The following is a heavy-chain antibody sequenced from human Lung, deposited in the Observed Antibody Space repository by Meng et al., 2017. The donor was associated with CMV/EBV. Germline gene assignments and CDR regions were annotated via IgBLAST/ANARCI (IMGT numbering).Heavy chain of an antibody. V-gene: IGHV1-2*04. J-gene: IGHJ5*02. CDR1: GYTFTGYY. CDR3: ARGRYELIWGLFDP. CDR2: INPNTGGT. Sequence: QVQLVQSGFELKKPGASVKVSCRASGYTFTGYYIHWVRQAPGQGLEWMGWINPNTGGTKYAQKFQGWVTLTRDTSISTAYMELSRLRSDDTAVYYCARGRYELIWGLFDPWGQGTLVTVSS. D-gene: IGHD1-1*01.